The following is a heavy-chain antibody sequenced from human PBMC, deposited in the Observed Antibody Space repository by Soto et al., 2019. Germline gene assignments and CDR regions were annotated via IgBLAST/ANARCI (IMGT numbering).Heavy chain of an antibody. CDR1: GDSIARGAYY. CDR3: ARSGYGSTDFDH. Sequence: SETLSLTCTVSGDSIARGAYYWTWIRQHPGQGLEWLGYIYYRGNTYYNPSLESRVSISLYTSENQFSLKLTSVTAADTAVYYWARSGYGSTDFDHWGQGT. D-gene: IGHD6-13*01. CDR2: IYYRGNT. J-gene: IGHJ4*02. V-gene: IGHV4-31*03.